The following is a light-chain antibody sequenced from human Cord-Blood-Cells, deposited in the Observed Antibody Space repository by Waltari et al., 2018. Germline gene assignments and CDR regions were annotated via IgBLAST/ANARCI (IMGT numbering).Light chain of an antibody. CDR2: DVS. Sequence: QSALTQPASVSGSPGQSITISCTGTSSDVGGYNYVSWYQQHPGKAPKLMIYDVSKRPSGVSNRFSGSKSGNTASLTISGLQAGDEADYYCSSYTRSSTWVFGGGTKLTVL. V-gene: IGLV2-14*01. J-gene: IGLJ3*02. CDR1: SSDVGGYNY. CDR3: SSYTRSSTWV.